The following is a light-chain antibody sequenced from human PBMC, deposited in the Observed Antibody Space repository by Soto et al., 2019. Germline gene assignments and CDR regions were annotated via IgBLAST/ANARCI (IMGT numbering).Light chain of an antibody. CDR1: QNIRNL. CDR2: DAS. V-gene: IGKV1-5*01. J-gene: IGKJ5*01. CDR3: QQYYTYST. Sequence: IQLTQSPSTLSAAFVESVTITCRASQNIRNLLAWYQQKPGKAPKPLIFDASTLKTGVPSRFGGSGSGAEFNFTITGLQPDDFATYFCQQYYTYSTFGQGTRLEIK.